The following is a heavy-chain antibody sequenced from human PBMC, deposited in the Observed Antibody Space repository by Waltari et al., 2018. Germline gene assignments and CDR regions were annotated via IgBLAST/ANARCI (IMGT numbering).Heavy chain of an antibody. CDR3: ARVGSGADY. CDR2: IDHSGST. J-gene: IGHJ4*02. V-gene: IGHV4-38-2*01. D-gene: IGHD6-19*01. Sequence: QVQLQESGPGLVKPSETLSLTCAVSGYSISSGYYWGWIRQPPGKGLEWIGSIDHSGSTYYNPSLKSRVTTSVDTSKNQFSLQLSSVTAADTAVYYCARVGSGADYWGQGTLVTVSS. CDR1: GYSISSGYY.